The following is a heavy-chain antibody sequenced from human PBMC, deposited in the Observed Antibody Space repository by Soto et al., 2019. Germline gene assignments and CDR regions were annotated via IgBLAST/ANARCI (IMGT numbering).Heavy chain of an antibody. Sequence: EVQLVESGGGLVQPGGSLKISCSASGFTFSTSWMSWVRQAPGKGLEWVANIKQDGSEEYYVDSVKGRFTVSRDNAKHSLYLQMNSLRVEDTAVYFCARGPRHSDAYWGLGTLVTVSS. J-gene: IGHJ4*02. CDR2: IKQDGSEE. D-gene: IGHD5-18*01. V-gene: IGHV3-7*05. CDR1: GFTFSTSW. CDR3: ARGPRHSDAY.